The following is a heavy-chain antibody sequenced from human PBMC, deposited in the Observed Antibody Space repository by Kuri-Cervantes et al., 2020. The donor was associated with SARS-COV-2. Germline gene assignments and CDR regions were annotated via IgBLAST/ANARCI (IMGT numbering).Heavy chain of an antibody. D-gene: IGHD2-15*01. CDR1: GFTVSSSY. J-gene: IGHJ6*02. V-gene: IGHV3-53*01. CDR2: IYSGGST. Sequence: GGSLRLSCAASGFTVSSSYMSWVRQAPGKGLEWVSVIYSGGSTYYADSVKGRFTISRDNSKNTLYLQMNSLRAEDTAVYYCARSFRYCSGGSCYDYYYGMDVWGQGTTVTVSS. CDR3: ARSFRYCSGGSCYDYYYGMDV.